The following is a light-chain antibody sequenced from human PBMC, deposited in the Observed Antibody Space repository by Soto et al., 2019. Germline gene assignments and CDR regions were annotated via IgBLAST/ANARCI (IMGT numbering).Light chain of an antibody. Sequence: QSVLTQPASVSGSPGQSITISCTGTSSDVGGYNYVSWCQQHPGKAPKLMIYDVSNRPSGVSNRFSGSKSGNTASLTISGLQAEDEADYYCSSYTSSSVVFGGGTKVTVL. CDR3: SSYTSSSVV. V-gene: IGLV2-14*01. CDR1: SSDVGGYNY. J-gene: IGLJ2*01. CDR2: DVS.